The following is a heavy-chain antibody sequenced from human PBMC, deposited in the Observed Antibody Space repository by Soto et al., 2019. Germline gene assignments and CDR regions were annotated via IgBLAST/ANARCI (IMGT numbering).Heavy chain of an antibody. CDR2: MNPNSGNT. V-gene: IGHV1-8*01. Sequence: QVQLVQSGAEVKKPGASVKVSCKASGYTFTSYDINWVRQATGQGLEWMGWMNPNSGNTGYAQKFQGRVTMTRNTSISTADMELSRLRSEDTAVYYCARGQEQLGYNWFDPWGQGTLVTVSS. CDR3: ARGQEQLGYNWFDP. CDR1: GYTFTSYD. D-gene: IGHD6-13*01. J-gene: IGHJ5*02.